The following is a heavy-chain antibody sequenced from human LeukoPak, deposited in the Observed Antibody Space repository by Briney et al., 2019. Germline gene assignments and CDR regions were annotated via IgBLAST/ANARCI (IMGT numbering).Heavy chain of an antibody. CDR1: GYTFIDYY. CDR2: INPNSGGT. Sequence: ASVKVSCKASGYTFIDYYMHWVRQAPGQGLEWMGWINPNSGGTNYAQKFQGRVTMTRDTSISTAYMDLSRLRSDDTAVYFCARGGLPDERYTYGYDFDYWGQGTLVTVSS. V-gene: IGHV1-2*02. CDR3: ARGGLPDERYTYGYDFDY. J-gene: IGHJ4*02. D-gene: IGHD5-18*01.